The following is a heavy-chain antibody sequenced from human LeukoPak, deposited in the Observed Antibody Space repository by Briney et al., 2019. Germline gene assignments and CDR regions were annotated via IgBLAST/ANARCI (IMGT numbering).Heavy chain of an antibody. CDR2: IYYSGST. CDR1: GGSISSYC. CDR3: ARGPRYDSSGYLHYYYYMDV. J-gene: IGHJ6*03. D-gene: IGHD3-22*01. V-gene: IGHV4-59*01. Sequence: SETLSLTCTVSGGSISSYCWSWIRQPPGKGLEWIGYIYYSGSTNYNPSLKSRVTISVDTSKNQFSLKLSSMTAADTAVYYCARGPRYDSSGYLHYYYYMDVWGKGTTVTVSS.